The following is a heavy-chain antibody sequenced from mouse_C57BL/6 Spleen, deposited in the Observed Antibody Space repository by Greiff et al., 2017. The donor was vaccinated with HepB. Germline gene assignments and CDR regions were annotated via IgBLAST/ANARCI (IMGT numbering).Heavy chain of an antibody. CDR2: IYPGDGDT. J-gene: IGHJ2*01. V-gene: IGHV1-80*01. D-gene: IGHD1-1*01. CDR3: ARKGYYGSSYGGLFDY. CDR1: GYAFSSYW. Sequence: QVQLQQSGAELVKPGASVKISCKASGYAFSSYWMNWVKQRPGKGLEWIGQIYPGDGDTNYNGKFKGKATLTADKSSSTAYMQLSSLTSEDSAVYFCARKGYYGSSYGGLFDYWGQGTTLTVSS.